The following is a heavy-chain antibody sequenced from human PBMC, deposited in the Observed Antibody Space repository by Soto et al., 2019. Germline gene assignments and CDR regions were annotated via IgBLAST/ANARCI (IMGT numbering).Heavy chain of an antibody. D-gene: IGHD1-26*01. CDR3: ARDEGGPDDY. J-gene: IGHJ4*02. CDR1: GFTFSSYA. Sequence: GGSLRLSCAASGFTFSSYAMSWVRQAPGKGLEWVSSISGYDFNTYYADSVKGRFTISRDNSKNTLYLQMNSLRADDTAIYYCARDEGGPDDYSGQGTLVTVSS. CDR2: ISGYDFNT. V-gene: IGHV3-23*01.